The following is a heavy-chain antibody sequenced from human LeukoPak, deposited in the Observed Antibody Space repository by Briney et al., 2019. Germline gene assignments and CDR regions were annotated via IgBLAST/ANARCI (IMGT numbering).Heavy chain of an antibody. CDR3: ARDVLTATFDI. V-gene: IGHV7-4-1*02. J-gene: IGHJ3*02. Sequence: ASVKVSCKASGYSFTGYAMNWVRQVPGQGLEWMGWINTNTGNPSYVQGFTGRFVFSLDTSVSTAYLQISSLEAEDTAVYYCARDVLTATFDIWGQGTMVTVSS. CDR2: INTNTGNP. CDR1: GYSFTGYA. D-gene: IGHD2-21*02.